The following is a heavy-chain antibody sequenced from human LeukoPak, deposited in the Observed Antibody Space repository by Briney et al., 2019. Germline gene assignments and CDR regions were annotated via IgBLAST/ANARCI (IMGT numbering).Heavy chain of an antibody. CDR2: ISSSSSYI. CDR1: GFTFSSYE. V-gene: IGHV3-21*01. Sequence: GGSLRLSCAASGFTFSSYEMNWVRQAPGKGLEWVSSISSSSSYIYYADSVKGRFTISRDNAKNSLYLQMNSLRAEDTAVYYCAREIPGGFLEWLPYDYWGQGTLVTVSS. D-gene: IGHD3-3*01. J-gene: IGHJ4*02. CDR3: AREIPGGFLEWLPYDY.